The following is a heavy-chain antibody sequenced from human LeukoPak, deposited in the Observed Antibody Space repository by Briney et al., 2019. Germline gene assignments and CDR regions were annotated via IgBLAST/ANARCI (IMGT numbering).Heavy chain of an antibody. J-gene: IGHJ4*02. CDR1: RFTFSSYA. D-gene: IGHD4-23*01. V-gene: IGHV3-53*01. CDR2: IYSGGST. Sequence: GGSLRLSCAASRFTFSSYAMYWVRQAPGKGLEWVSVIYSGGSTYYADSVKGRFTISRDNSKNTLYLQINSLRAEDTAVYYCARSGGNREFDYWGQGTLVTVSS. CDR3: ARSGGNREFDY.